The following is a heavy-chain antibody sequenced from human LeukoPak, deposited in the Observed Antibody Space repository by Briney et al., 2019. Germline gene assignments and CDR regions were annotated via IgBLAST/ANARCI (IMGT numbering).Heavy chain of an antibody. CDR1: GFTVSSNY. V-gene: IGHV3-30*02. J-gene: IGHJ4*02. CDR2: IRYDGSNK. D-gene: IGHD3-16*01. CDR3: AKAPYTTDGVDY. Sequence: PGGSLRLSCAASGFTVSSNYMSWVRQAPGKGLEWVAFIRYDGSNKYYADSVKGRFTISRDNSKNTLYLQMNSLRAEDTAVYYCAKAPYTTDGVDYWGQGTLVTVSS.